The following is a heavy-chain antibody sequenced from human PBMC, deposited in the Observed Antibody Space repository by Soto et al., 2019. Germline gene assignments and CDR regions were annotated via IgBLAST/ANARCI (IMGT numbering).Heavy chain of an antibody. CDR2: INPNNGGT. J-gene: IGHJ4*02. D-gene: IGHD6-19*01. V-gene: IGHV1-2*04. CDR1: GYTFTGYY. CDR3: ARGRTVAGTLGFDY. Sequence: ASVKVSCKASGYTFTGYYMHWVRQAPGQGLEWMGWINPNNGGTKYAQKFQGWVTMTRDTSISTAYMELSRLTSDDTAVYYCARGRTVAGTLGFDYWGQGALVTVSS.